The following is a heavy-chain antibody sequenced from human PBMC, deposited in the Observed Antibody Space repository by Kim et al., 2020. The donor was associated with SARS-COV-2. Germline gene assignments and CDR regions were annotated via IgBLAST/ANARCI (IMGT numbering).Heavy chain of an antibody. V-gene: IGHV1-69*04. J-gene: IGHJ5*02. CDR3: ARGSRVFGVVIRGNWFDP. D-gene: IGHD3-3*01. Sequence: QGRVTITADNSTSTAYMELSSLRSEDTAVYYCARGSRVFGVVIRGNWFDPWGQGTLVTVSS.